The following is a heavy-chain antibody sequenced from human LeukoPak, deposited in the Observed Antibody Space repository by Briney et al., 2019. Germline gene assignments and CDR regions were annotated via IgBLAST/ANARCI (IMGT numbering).Heavy chain of an antibody. CDR2: ISSSSSYI. V-gene: IGHV3-21*01. Sequence: PGGSLRLSCAASGSTFSSYSMNWVRQAPGKGLEWVSSISSSSSYIYYADSVKGRFTISRDNAKNSLYLQMNSLRAEDTAVYYCARVGGVTMIPWGQGTLVTVSS. J-gene: IGHJ5*02. CDR1: GSTFSSYS. D-gene: IGHD3-22*01. CDR3: ARVGGVTMIP.